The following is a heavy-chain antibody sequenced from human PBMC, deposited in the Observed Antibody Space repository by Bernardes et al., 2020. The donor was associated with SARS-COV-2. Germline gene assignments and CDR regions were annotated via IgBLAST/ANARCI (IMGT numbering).Heavy chain of an antibody. V-gene: IGHV3-23*01. CDR1: GFTFSNYA. CDR3: ARDPNGDNVGAFDF. J-gene: IGHJ3*01. CDR2: ITVSGYAP. D-gene: IGHD4-17*01. Sequence: GSLRLSCTASGFTFSNYAMTWVRQAPGKGLEWISAITVSGYAPSYADSVRGRFTISRDNSKNTLYLQLSSLRAEDSAVYYCARDPNGDNVGAFDFWGQGTTVAVSS.